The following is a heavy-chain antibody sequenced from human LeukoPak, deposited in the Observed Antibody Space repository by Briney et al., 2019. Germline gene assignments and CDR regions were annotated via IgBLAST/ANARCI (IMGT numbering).Heavy chain of an antibody. CDR2: IYYSGST. J-gene: IGHJ4*02. Sequence: PSETLSLTCTVSGGSISSSSYYWGWIRQPPGKGLEWIGSIYYSGSTYYNPSLKSRVTISVDTSKNQFSLKLSSVTAADTAAYYCARDLRALGDYFDYWGQGTLVTVSS. D-gene: IGHD3-16*01. CDR1: GGSISSSSYY. CDR3: ARDLRALGDYFDY. V-gene: IGHV4-39*07.